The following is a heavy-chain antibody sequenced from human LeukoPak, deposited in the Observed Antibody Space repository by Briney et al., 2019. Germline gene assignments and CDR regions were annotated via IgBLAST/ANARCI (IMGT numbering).Heavy chain of an antibody. CDR1: GFDFPNYW. J-gene: IGHJ4*02. CDR3: ARNKYFGSGTLTYIGH. V-gene: IGHV5-51*01. Sequence: GASLRISCKTSGFDFPNYWIGWVRQTPGKGLEWMMIIHPGDSDTRYNPSFEGQVSISVDKSISTVYLQWRSLKASDSALYYCARNKYFGSGTLTYIGHWGQGTLVTVSS. CDR2: IHPGDSDT. D-gene: IGHD3-10*01.